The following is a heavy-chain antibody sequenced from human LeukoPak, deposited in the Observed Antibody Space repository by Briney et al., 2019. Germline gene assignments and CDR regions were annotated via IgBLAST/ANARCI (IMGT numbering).Heavy chain of an antibody. J-gene: IGHJ4*02. CDR1: GFTFDDYG. Sequence: PWGSLRLSCAASGFTFDDYGMSWVRQAPGKGLEWVSGINWNGGSTGYADSVKGRFTISRDNAKNSLYLQMNSLRAEDTAFYYCARVDCSGGSCYSSVRYYFDYWGQGTLVTVSS. D-gene: IGHD2-15*01. V-gene: IGHV3-20*04. CDR2: INWNGGST. CDR3: ARVDCSGGSCYSSVRYYFDY.